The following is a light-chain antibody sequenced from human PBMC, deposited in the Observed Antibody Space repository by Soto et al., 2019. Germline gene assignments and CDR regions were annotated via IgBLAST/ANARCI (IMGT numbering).Light chain of an antibody. Sequence: EIVLTQSPGTLSLSPGERATLSCRASQSVSNNYLAWYQQKHGQXPRLLIYGASSRATGIPDRFSGSGSGTDFTLTISRLEPEDFEVYDCQQYGSSPLTFGGGTKVDIK. CDR1: QSVSNNY. CDR3: QQYGSSPLT. V-gene: IGKV3-20*01. CDR2: GAS. J-gene: IGKJ4*01.